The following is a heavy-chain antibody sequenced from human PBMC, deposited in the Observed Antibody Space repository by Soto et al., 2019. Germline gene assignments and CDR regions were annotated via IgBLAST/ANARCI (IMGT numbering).Heavy chain of an antibody. J-gene: IGHJ4*02. CDR1: GFTFDDYT. CDR3: AKDRIRQAARPGEFDY. D-gene: IGHD6-6*01. Sequence: DVQLVESGGVVVQPGGSLRLSCAASGFTFDDYTMHWVRQAPGKGLEWVSLISWDGGSTYYADSVKGRFTISRDNSKNSLYLQMNSLRTEDTALYYCAKDRIRQAARPGEFDYWGQGTLVTVSS. V-gene: IGHV3-43*01. CDR2: ISWDGGST.